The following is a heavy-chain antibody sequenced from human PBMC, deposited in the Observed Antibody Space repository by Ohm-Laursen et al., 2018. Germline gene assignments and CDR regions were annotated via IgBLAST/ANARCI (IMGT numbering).Heavy chain of an antibody. D-gene: IGHD5-24*01. V-gene: IGHV3-74*01. CDR3: ARATRDGYDY. J-gene: IGHJ4*02. Sequence: SLRLSCAASGFTFSTYWMHWVRQAPGKGLVRVSCINSDGSTTNYTDSAKGRFTISRDNAKNSLYLQINSLTGEDTAIYYCARATRDGYDYWGQGTLVTFSS. CDR1: GFTFSTYW. CDR2: INSDGSTT.